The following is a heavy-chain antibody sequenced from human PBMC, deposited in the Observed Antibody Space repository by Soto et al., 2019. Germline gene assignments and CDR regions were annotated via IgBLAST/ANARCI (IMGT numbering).Heavy chain of an antibody. Sequence: GGSLRLSCAASRFTLSDYYMSWIRQAPGKGLEWVSYISTGGSTIYYTESVKGRFTISRDNTKNSVYLQMNSLRAEDTAVYYCARYDGNNDYYYYGMDVWGQGTTVPVYS. D-gene: IGHD3-3*01. V-gene: IGHV3-11*01. J-gene: IGHJ6*02. CDR3: ARYDGNNDYYYYGMDV. CDR1: RFTLSDYY. CDR2: ISTGGSTI.